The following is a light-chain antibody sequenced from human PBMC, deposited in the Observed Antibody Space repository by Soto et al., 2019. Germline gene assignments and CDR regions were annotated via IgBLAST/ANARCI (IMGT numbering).Light chain of an antibody. CDR2: AAS. V-gene: IGKV1-9*01. CDR3: QQFNSYPVT. Sequence: IQLTQSPSSLPASVGERVTITCRASQGISSSLAWYQQKPGKAPKLLIYAASTLQSGVPSRFSGSGSGTDFTLTISSLQPEDFATDYCQQFNSYPVTFGQGTRLEIK. CDR1: QGISSS. J-gene: IGKJ5*01.